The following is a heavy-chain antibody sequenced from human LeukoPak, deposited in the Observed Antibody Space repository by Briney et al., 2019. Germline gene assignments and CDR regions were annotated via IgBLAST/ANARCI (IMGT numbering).Heavy chain of an antibody. CDR3: ASRPDKNLLYYFDY. CDR2: INPKSGGT. V-gene: IGHV1-2*02. D-gene: IGHD1-14*01. J-gene: IGHJ4*02. Sequence: ASVTVSCKASGYTFTGYYIHWVRQAPGQGLEWMGWINPKSGGTNYAQKFQGRVTVTGDTSITTVYMELNSLRSDDTAVYYCASRPDKNLLYYFDYWGQGTRVTVSS. CDR1: GYTFTGYY.